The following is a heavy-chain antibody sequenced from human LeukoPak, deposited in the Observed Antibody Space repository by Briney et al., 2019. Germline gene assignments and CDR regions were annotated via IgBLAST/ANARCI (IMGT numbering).Heavy chain of an antibody. CDR2: TYYKSQWYN. Sequence: SQTLSLTCAISGDSVSSNRAAWNWIRQSPSRGLEWLGRTYYKSQWYNDYAVSVKSRITINPDTSENQFSLQLNSVTPEDTAVYYCAREDIVATIGFDYWGQGTLVTVSS. D-gene: IGHD5-12*01. V-gene: IGHV6-1*01. CDR3: AREDIVATIGFDY. J-gene: IGHJ4*02. CDR1: GDSVSSNRAA.